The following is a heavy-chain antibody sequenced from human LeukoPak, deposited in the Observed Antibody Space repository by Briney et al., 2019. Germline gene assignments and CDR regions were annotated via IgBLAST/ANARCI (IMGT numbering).Heavy chain of an antibody. V-gene: IGHV3-23*01. CDR3: VRRRTGGSSKFPWDY. Sequence: GGSLRLSCAASGFTFGSYAISWVRQAPGKGLEWVSDISGIVGSTYYGDSVKGRFTSSRDNSMKTMYLQMNSLRAEDTAVYYCVRRRTGGSSKFPWDYWGQGTLVTVSS. CDR1: GFTFGSYA. CDR2: ISGIVGST. J-gene: IGHJ4*02. D-gene: IGHD1-26*01.